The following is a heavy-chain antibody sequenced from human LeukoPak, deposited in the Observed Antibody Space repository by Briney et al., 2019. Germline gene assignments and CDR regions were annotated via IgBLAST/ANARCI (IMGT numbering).Heavy chain of an antibody. D-gene: IGHD3-3*01. CDR1: GASISAGEHY. Sequence: PSETLSLTCSVSGASISAGEHYWTWIRQPPGKGLEWIGSIYYSGSTYYNPSLKSRVTISVDTSKNQFSLKLSSVTAADTAVYYCASLRYRIWSGFDYWGQGTLVTVSS. CDR3: ASLRYRIWSGFDY. J-gene: IGHJ4*02. CDR2: IYYSGST. V-gene: IGHV4-39*01.